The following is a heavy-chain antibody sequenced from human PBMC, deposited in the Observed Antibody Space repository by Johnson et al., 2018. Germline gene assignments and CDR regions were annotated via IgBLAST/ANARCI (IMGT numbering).Heavy chain of an antibody. D-gene: IGHD1-26*01. Sequence: VQLVESGGGLVQPGRSLRLSCAASGFTFDDYAMQWVRQAPGKGMEWVSVISWNSGSRGYADSVKGRFTISRDNAKNSLYLQMNSLRAEDTALYYLAKVIQEWVAPSHVGGFDMWGQGTLVTVSS. CDR1: GFTFDDYA. J-gene: IGHJ3*02. CDR2: ISWNSGSR. V-gene: IGHV3-9*01. CDR3: AKVIQEWVAPSHVGGFDM.